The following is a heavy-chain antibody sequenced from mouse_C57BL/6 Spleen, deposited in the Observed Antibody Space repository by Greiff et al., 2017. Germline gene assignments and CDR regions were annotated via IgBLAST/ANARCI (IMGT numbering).Heavy chain of an antibody. CDR2: IDPNSGGI. CDR3: ARSFMIHWYFDV. D-gene: IGHD2-3*01. Sequence: QVQLQQPGAELVKPGASVKLSCTASGYTFTSYWMHWVKQRPGRGLEWVGRIDPNSGGIKYTEKFTSKATLTVDQPSSTAYMQLSSLTSEDSAVYYCARSFMIHWYFDVWGTGTTVTVSS. CDR1: GYTFTSYW. J-gene: IGHJ1*03. V-gene: IGHV1-72*01.